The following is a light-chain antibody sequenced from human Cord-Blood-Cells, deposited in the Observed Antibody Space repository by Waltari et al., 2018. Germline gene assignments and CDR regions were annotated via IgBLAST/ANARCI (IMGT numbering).Light chain of an antibody. J-gene: IGLJ2*01. Sequence: QSALTQPASVSGSPGQSITIPCTGTSSDVGGYNYVSWYQQHPGNAPKLMIYEVSNRPSGVSNRFSGSKSGNTASLTISGLQAEDEADYYCSSYTSSSTSFGGGTKLTVL. CDR1: SSDVGGYNY. CDR2: EVS. V-gene: IGLV2-14*01. CDR3: SSYTSSSTS.